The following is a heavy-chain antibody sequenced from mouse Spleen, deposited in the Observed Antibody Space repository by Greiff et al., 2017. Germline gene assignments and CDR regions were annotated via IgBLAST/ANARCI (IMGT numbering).Heavy chain of an antibody. D-gene: IGHD2-10*01. Sequence: VQLKQSGPELVKPGASVKISCKASGYSFTDYNMNWVKQSNGKSLEWIGVINPNYGTTSYNQKFKGKATLTVDQSSSTAYMQLNSLTSEDSAVYYCARSAYYGNYDAMDYWGQGTSVTVSS. V-gene: IGHV1-39*01. CDR2: INPNYGTT. CDR3: ARSAYYGNYDAMDY. J-gene: IGHJ4*01. CDR1: GYSFTDYN.